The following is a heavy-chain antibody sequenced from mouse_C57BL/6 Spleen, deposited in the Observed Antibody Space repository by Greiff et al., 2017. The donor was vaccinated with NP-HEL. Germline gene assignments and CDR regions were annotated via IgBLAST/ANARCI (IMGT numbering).Heavy chain of an antibody. V-gene: IGHV1-81*01. D-gene: IGHD1-1*01. CDR3: ARHYYGSSYEYSDY. Sequence: VQLQQSGAELARPGASVKLSCKASGYTFTSYGISWVKQRTGQGLEWIGEIYPRSGNTYYNEKFKGKATLTADKSSSTAYMELRSLTSEDSAVYFCARHYYGSSYEYSDYWGQGTTLTVSS. J-gene: IGHJ2*01. CDR1: GYTFTSYG. CDR2: IYPRSGNT.